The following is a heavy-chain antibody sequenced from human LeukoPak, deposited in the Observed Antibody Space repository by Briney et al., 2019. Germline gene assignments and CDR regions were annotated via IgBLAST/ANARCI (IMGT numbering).Heavy chain of an antibody. V-gene: IGHV4-59*01. CDR2: IYYSGST. J-gene: IGHJ3*02. CDR1: GGSISSYY. D-gene: IGHD3-16*01. Sequence: SETLSLTCTVSGGSISSYYWSWIRQPPGKGLEWIGYIYYSGSTNYNPSLKSRVTISVDTSKNQFSLKLSSVTAADTAVYYCARALGGTRGAFDIWGQGTMATVSS. CDR3: ARALGGTRGAFDI.